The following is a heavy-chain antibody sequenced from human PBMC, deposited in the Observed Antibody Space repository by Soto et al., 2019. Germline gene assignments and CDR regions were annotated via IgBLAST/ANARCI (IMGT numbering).Heavy chain of an antibody. Sequence: QVQLVQSGAEVKKPGASVKVSCKASGYTFSNYGISWVRQAPGQGLEWMGRISAYNGKTYDAESPQGSVTMTPDASTSTAYMELRSLKSDATAVYYCAREANCGSDCYSPAEYSQHWGQGPLVTVSS. V-gene: IGHV1-18*04. CDR2: ISAYNGKT. J-gene: IGHJ1*01. CDR1: GYTFSNYG. CDR3: AREANCGSDCYSPAEYSQH. D-gene: IGHD2-21*02.